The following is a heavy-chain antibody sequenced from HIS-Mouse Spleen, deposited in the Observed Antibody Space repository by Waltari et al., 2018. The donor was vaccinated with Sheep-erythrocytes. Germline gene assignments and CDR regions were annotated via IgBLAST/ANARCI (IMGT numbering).Heavy chain of an antibody. CDR2: IIPILGIA. V-gene: IGHV1-69*04. J-gene: IGHJ4*02. CDR3: AQTGATTPHFDY. D-gene: IGHD1-26*01. Sequence: QVQLVQSGAEVKKPGSSVKVSCKAYGGTFSSYASSGVRQAPGQGLEWMGRIIPILGIANYAQKLQGRVTMTADKSTSTAYMELSSLRSEDTAVYYCAQTGATTPHFDYWGQGTLVTVSS. CDR1: GGTFSSYA.